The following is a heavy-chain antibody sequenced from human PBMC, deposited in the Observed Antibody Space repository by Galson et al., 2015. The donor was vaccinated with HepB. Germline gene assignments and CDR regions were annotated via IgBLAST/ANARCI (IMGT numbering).Heavy chain of an antibody. CDR3: ARSHYYDSSPFDS. CDR1: GGAFDKYN. J-gene: IGHJ4*02. V-gene: IGHV1-69*02. Sequence: SVKVSCKASGGAFDKYNFNWVRQAPGQGLEWMGKIIPVLDITKYVQKFQGRVTITADTSTSTAYMELSSLRSDDTALYYCARSHYYDSSPFDSWGQGTLVTVSS. CDR2: IIPVLDIT. D-gene: IGHD3-22*01.